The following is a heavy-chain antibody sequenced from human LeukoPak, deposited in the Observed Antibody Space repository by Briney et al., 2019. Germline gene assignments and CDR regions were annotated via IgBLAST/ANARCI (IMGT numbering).Heavy chain of an antibody. D-gene: IGHD6-13*01. V-gene: IGHV1-2*02. CDR3: AREAYSSSWYRGRDY. CDR1: GYTFTSYD. J-gene: IGHJ4*02. CDR2: INPNSGGT. Sequence: ASVKVSCKASGYTFTSYDINWVRQAPGQGLEWMGWINPNSGGTNYAQKFQGRVTMTRDTSISTAYMELSRLRSDDTAVYYCAREAYSSSWYRGRDYWGQGTLVTVSS.